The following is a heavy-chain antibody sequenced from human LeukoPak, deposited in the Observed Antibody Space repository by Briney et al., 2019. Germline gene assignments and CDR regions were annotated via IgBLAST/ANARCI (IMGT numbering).Heavy chain of an antibody. CDR2: IIPIFGTA. CDR3: ARGVSYYYGMDV. CDR1: GGTFSSYA. Sequence: ASVKVSCKASGGTFSSYAISWVRQAPGQGLEWMGGIIPIFGTANYAQKFQGRVTITADESTSTAYMELSSLRSEDTAVYYCARGVSYYYGMDVWGQGTTVTVSS. D-gene: IGHD2-8*01. J-gene: IGHJ6*02. V-gene: IGHV1-69*13.